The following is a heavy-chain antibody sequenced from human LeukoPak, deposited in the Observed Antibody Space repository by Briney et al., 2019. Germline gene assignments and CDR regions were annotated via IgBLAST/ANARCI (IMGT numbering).Heavy chain of an antibody. CDR1: GYTFTNHD. Sequence: ASVKVSCKASGYTFTNHDINWVRQASGQGLEWMGWLNPKSGNTGYLQKFQGRVTMTRDTSMSTAFMELSSLTSEDTAVYYCARGVNSQGTAMVLFDSWGQGSLVTVSA. CDR2: LNPKSGNT. J-gene: IGHJ4*02. V-gene: IGHV1-8*01. D-gene: IGHD5-18*01. CDR3: ARGVNSQGTAMVLFDS.